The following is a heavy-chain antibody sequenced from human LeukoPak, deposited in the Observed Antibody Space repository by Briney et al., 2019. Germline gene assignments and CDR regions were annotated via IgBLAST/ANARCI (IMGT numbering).Heavy chain of an antibody. Sequence: GGSLRLSCAASGLTFSNYWMTGVRQAPGKGLEWVANIKQDGSEKYYVDSVKARFTISRDNAKNSLYLQMNTLRVEDTAVDYCARDRTRGPYWGQGTLVTVSS. V-gene: IGHV3-7*03. CDR2: IKQDGSEK. CDR3: ARDRTRGPY. J-gene: IGHJ4*02. CDR1: GLTFSNYW.